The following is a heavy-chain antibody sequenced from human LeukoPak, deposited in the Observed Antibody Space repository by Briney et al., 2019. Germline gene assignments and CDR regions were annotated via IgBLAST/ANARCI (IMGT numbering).Heavy chain of an antibody. CDR3: ARDPSSGYQLLPFDY. D-gene: IGHD2-2*01. J-gene: IGHJ4*02. V-gene: IGHV3-30*04. CDR1: GFAFSSYA. Sequence: GRSLRLSCAASGFAFSSYAMHWVRQAPGKGLEWVAVISYDGSNKYYADSVKGRFTISRDNSKNTLYLQMNSLRAEDTAVYYCARDPSSGYQLLPFDYWGQGTLVTVSS. CDR2: ISYDGSNK.